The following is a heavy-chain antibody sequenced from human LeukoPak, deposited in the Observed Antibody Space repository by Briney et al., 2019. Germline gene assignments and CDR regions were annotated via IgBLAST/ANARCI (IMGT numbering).Heavy chain of an antibody. D-gene: IGHD3-9*01. J-gene: IGHJ4*02. CDR2: ITASSSYL. V-gene: IGHV3-21*01. CDR3: ERSGLDWYFDY. CDR1: GFTFNNYN. Sequence: PGGSLRLSCAASGFTFNNYNIDCVRQAPGKGLEWVLSITASSSYLYYADSVRGRFTISRDNAKNSLYLQMNSLRAEDTALYYCERSGLDWYFDYWGQGTLVTVSS.